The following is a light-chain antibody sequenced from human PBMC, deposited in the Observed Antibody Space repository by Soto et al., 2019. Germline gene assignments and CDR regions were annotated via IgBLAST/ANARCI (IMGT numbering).Light chain of an antibody. CDR3: QQYNNWPPGLT. J-gene: IGKJ4*01. V-gene: IGKV3-15*01. CDR1: QSVSSN. Sequence: EIGMTQSPATLSVTPGERATLSCRASQSVSSNLAWYQQKPGQAPRLLIYGASTRATGIPARFSGSGSGTEFTLTISSLQSEDSAVYYCQQYNNWPPGLTFGGGTKVEIK. CDR2: GAS.